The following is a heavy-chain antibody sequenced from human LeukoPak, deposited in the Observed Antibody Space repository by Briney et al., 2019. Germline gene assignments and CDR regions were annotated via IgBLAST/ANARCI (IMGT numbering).Heavy chain of an antibody. Sequence: PGGSLRLSCAASGFNFANHAMSWVRQTPGKGLEWVSAISGGGDITYYADSVTGRFTISRDNSKNTLYLQMNSLRAEDTAVYYCARGPHYDFWSGSIDAFDIWGQGTMVTVSS. CDR3: ARGPHYDFWSGSIDAFDI. J-gene: IGHJ3*02. V-gene: IGHV3-23*01. CDR1: GFNFANHA. D-gene: IGHD3-3*01. CDR2: ISGGGDIT.